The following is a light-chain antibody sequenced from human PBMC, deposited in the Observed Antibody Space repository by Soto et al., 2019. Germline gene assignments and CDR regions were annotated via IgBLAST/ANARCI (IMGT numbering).Light chain of an antibody. Sequence: EIVLTQSPGTLSLSPGERATLSCRASQSVSSNYLAWYQQKPGQAPRLLIYGASARATGIPDRFSGSGSGTDFTLTISRLEPEDFAVYFCQHYDSSPWTFGQGTNVDIK. J-gene: IGKJ1*01. CDR2: GAS. CDR3: QHYDSSPWT. V-gene: IGKV3-20*01. CDR1: QSVSSNY.